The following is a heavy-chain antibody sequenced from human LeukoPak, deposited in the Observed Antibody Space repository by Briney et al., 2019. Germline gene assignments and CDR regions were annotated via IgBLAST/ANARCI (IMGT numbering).Heavy chain of an antibody. D-gene: IGHD1-7*01. J-gene: IGHJ4*02. CDR3: ARESEGTHHDSTAAFPY. Sequence: SETLSLACSVSGDSVSSTYWSWVRQPPGKGLEWIAYGHHSERSNYNPSLKSRVTISVDTSKNQFSLKLSSVTAADTAVYYCARESEGTHHDSTAAFPYWGQGTLVTVSS. V-gene: IGHV4-59*02. CDR1: GDSVSSTY. CDR2: GHHSERS.